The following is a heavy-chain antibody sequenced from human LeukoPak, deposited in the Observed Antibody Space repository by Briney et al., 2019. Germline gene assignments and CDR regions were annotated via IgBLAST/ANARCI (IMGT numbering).Heavy chain of an antibody. CDR2: IYYSGST. CDR1: GGSVSSGSYY. J-gene: IGHJ4*02. Sequence: SESLSLTCTFSGGSVSSGSYYWSWIRQPPGKGLEGIGYIYYSGSTNYNPSLKSRVTISVDTSKNQFSLKLSSVTAADTAVYYCARVPPTYYYDSSGYYFDYWGQGTLVTVSS. CDR3: ARVPPTYYYDSSGYYFDY. V-gene: IGHV4-61*01. D-gene: IGHD3-22*01.